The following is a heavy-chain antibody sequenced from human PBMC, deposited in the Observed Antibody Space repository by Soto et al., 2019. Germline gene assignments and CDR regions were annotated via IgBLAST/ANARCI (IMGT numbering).Heavy chain of an antibody. J-gene: IGHJ4*02. CDR2: INYGGST. CDR3: ERHRGNWNYPHYFDY. Sequence: QLQLQESGPGLVKPSETLSLTCTVSGGSISSSSYYWGWIRQAPGQGLEWIGSINYGGSTYYNPSLKSRVTISVDTSKNQFSLKLSSVTAADTAVYYCERHRGNWNYPHYFDYWGQGTLVTVSS. V-gene: IGHV4-39*01. CDR1: GGSISSSSYY. D-gene: IGHD1-7*01.